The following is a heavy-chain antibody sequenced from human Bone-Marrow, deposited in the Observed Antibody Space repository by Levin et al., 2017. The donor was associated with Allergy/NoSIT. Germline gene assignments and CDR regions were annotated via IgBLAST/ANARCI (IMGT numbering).Heavy chain of an antibody. J-gene: IGHJ5*02. CDR3: ARSLYDSYISPPGS. CDR2: FYYSGNT. V-gene: IGHV4-59*01. Sequence: PSETLSLTCSVSGGSINCCYWTWIRQPPGKGLEWIGYFYYSGNTNYNPSLKSRVTISVDTSKNQLSLKLNSVTAADPAVYYCARSLYDSYISPPGSWGQGTLVTVSS. CDR1: GGSINCCY. D-gene: IGHD3-22*01.